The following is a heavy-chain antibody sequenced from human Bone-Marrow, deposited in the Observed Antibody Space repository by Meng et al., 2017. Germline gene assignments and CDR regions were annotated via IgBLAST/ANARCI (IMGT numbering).Heavy chain of an antibody. J-gene: IGHJ3*02. CDR1: GFTFSSYS. Sequence: GESLKISCAASGFTFSSYSMNWVRQAPGKGLEWVSSISSSSSYIYYADSVKGRFTISRDNAKNSLYLQINSLRAEDTAVYYCARDPFRWELLITKPDAFDIWGQGTMVTVSS. D-gene: IGHD1-26*01. V-gene: IGHV3-21*01. CDR2: ISSSSSYI. CDR3: ARDPFRWELLITKPDAFDI.